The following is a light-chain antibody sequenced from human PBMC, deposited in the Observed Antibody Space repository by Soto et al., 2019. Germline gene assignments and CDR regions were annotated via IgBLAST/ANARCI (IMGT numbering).Light chain of an antibody. Sequence: IQLTQSPSSLSASVGDRVTITCRASPAIASFLAWYQQKPGTVPKLLIYDAATLQSGVPSRFSGSRSGTEYTLTIGSLQPEDFATYYCQQLNGSQWKCGQGTKV. V-gene: IGKV1-9*01. CDR1: PAIASF. CDR2: DAA. J-gene: IGKJ1*01. CDR3: QQLNGSQWK.